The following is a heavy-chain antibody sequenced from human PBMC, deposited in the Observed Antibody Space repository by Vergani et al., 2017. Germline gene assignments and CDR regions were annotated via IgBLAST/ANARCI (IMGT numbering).Heavy chain of an antibody. D-gene: IGHD1-26*01. CDR3: AKDSPPKVGSGSQSYPDAFDI. V-gene: IGHV3-23*01. J-gene: IGHJ3*02. CDR2: IRGSGGST. Sequence: EVQLLESGGGLVQPGGSLRLSCAASGFTFSSYAMSWVRQAPGTGLEWVSAIRGSGGSTYYADSVKGRFTISRDKSKNTLYLQMNSLRAEDTAVYYCAKDSPPKVGSGSQSYPDAFDIWGQGTMVTVSS. CDR1: GFTFSSYA.